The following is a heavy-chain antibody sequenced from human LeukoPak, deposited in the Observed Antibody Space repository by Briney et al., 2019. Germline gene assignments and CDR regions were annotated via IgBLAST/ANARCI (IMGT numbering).Heavy chain of an antibody. CDR2: IKQDGSEK. D-gene: IGHD6-19*01. CDR3: ARRGRIAVAGTMSDYYYGMDV. CDR1: GFTFSSHW. V-gene: IGHV3-7*03. Sequence: GGSLRLSCAASGFTFSSHWMSWVRQAPGKGLEWVANIKQDGSEKYYVDSVKGRFTISRDNAKNSLYLQMNSLRAEDTAVYYCARRGRIAVAGTMSDYYYGMDVWGQGTTVTVSS. J-gene: IGHJ6*02.